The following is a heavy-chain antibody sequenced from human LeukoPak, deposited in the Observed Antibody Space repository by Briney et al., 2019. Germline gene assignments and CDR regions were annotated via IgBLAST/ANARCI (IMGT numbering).Heavy chain of an antibody. CDR3: AREGYGGYIDY. D-gene: IGHD5-12*01. Sequence: ASVKGSCKASGYTFTNYYMHWVRQAPGQGVECMGLINPTGTGTNYAQKFRGRVTMTWDTSTTTVYMKLSSLTSEDTAVYYCAREGYGGYIDYWGQGTLVTVSS. CDR2: INPTGTGT. J-gene: IGHJ4*02. V-gene: IGHV1-46*01. CDR1: GYTFTNYY.